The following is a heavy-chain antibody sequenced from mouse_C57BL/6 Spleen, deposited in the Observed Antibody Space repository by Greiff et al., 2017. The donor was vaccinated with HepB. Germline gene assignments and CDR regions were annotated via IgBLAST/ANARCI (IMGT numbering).Heavy chain of an antibody. CDR2: ISDGGSYT. CDR3: ARDRDYYGSSPHYYAMDY. D-gene: IGHD1-1*01. Sequence: EVQRVESGGGLVKPGGSLKLSCAASGFTFSSYAMSWVRQTPEKRLEWVATISDGGSYTYYPDNVKGRFTISRDNAKNNLYLQMSHLKSEDTAMYYCARDRDYYGSSPHYYAMDYWGQGTSVTVSS. V-gene: IGHV5-4*01. J-gene: IGHJ4*01. CDR1: GFTFSSYA.